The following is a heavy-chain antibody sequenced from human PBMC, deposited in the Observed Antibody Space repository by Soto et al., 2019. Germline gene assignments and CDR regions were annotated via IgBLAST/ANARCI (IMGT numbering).Heavy chain of an antibody. CDR3: ERGQSIRGFIITYSWFAP. CDR2: IYYSGST. CDR1: GGSISGYY. D-gene: IGHD3-10*01. J-gene: IGHJ5*02. V-gene: IGHV4-59*01. Sequence: SETLSLTCTVSGGSISGYYWSWIRQPPGKGLEWIGYIYYSGSTNYNPSLKSRVTISIDTSKNQFSLKLSSVTAADTAVYYCERGQSIRGFIITYSWFAPGGQGILVTVSS.